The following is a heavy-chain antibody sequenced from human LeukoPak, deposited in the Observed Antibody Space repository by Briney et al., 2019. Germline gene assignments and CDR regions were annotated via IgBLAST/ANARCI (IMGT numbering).Heavy chain of an antibody. J-gene: IGHJ5*02. CDR3: ASYDFLSGYLGP. V-gene: IGHV4-59*08. D-gene: IGHD3-3*01. CDR2: IYYSGST. CDR1: GGSISSYY. Sequence: PSETLSPTCTVSGGSISSYYWSWIRQPPGKGLEWIGYIYYSGSTNYNPSLKSRVTISVDTSKNQFSLKLSSVTAADTAVYYCASYDFLSGYLGPWGQGTLVTVSS.